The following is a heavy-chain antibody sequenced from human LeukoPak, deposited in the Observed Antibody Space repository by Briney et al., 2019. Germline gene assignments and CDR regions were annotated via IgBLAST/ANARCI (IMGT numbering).Heavy chain of an antibody. CDR3: ATLPTPRTGVFDY. V-gene: IGHV4-34*01. CDR2: INHSGST. Sequence: PSETLSLTCAVYGGSFSGYYWSWIRQPPGKGLEWIGEINHSGSTNYNPSPKSRVTISVDTSKNQFSLKLSSVTAADTAVYYCATLPTPRTGVFDYWGQGTLVTVSS. CDR1: GGSFSGYY. D-gene: IGHD7-27*01. J-gene: IGHJ4*02.